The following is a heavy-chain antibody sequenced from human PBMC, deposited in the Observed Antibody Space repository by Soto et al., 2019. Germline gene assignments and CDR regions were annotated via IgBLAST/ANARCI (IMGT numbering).Heavy chain of an antibody. CDR1: GYTFTGDY. J-gene: IGHJ4*02. V-gene: IGHV1-2*04. CDR3: ARSSGDFWSGYGYYFDY. CDR2: INPNSGGT. Sequence: ASVKVSCKASGYTFTGDYMHWVRQAPGQGFEWMGWINPNSGGTNYAQKFQGWVTMTRDTSISTAYMELSRLRSDDTAVYYCARSSGDFWSGYGYYFDYWGQGTLVTVSS. D-gene: IGHD3-3*01.